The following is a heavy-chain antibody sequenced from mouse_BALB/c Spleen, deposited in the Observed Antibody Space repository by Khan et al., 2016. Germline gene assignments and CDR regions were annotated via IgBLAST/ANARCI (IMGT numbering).Heavy chain of an antibody. J-gene: IGHJ2*01. V-gene: IGHV1-69*02. Sequence: QVQLKQSGAELVRPGASVKLSCKASGYTFTSFWINWVKQRPGQGLEWIGHIYPSDSYTDYNQKFKDRATLTVDKSSNTAYMQLNSPTSEDSAVYYCTGGTGYFDYWGQGTTLTVSS. CDR3: TGGTGYFDY. D-gene: IGHD3-3*01. CDR2: IYPSDSYT. CDR1: GYTFTSFW.